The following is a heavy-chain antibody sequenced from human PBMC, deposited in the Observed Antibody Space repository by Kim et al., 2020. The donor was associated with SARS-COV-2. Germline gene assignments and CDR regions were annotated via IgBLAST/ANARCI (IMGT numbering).Heavy chain of an antibody. CDR3: ARGFGVDTAMVGDPY. V-gene: IGHV3-21*01. CDR2: ISSSSSYI. J-gene: IGHJ4*02. Sequence: GGSLRLSCAASGFTFSSYSMNWVRQAPGKGLEWVSSISSSSSYIYYADSVKGRFTISRDNAKNSLYLQMNSLRAEDTAVYYCARGFGVDTAMVGDPYWGQGTLVTVSS. CDR1: GFTFSSYS. D-gene: IGHD5-18*01.